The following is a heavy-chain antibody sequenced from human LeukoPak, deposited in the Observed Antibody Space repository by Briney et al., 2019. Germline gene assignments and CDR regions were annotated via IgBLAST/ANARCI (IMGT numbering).Heavy chain of an antibody. D-gene: IGHD1-26*01. J-gene: IGHJ4*02. Sequence: ASVKVSCKASGFSFTGYFMHWVRQAPGQGLEWMGIINPSGGSTSYAQKFQGRVTMTRDTSTSTVYMELSSLRSEDTAVYYCARDWEVYGSASDYWGQGTLVTVSS. CDR2: INPSGGST. V-gene: IGHV1-46*01. CDR1: GFSFTGYF. CDR3: ARDWEVYGSASDY.